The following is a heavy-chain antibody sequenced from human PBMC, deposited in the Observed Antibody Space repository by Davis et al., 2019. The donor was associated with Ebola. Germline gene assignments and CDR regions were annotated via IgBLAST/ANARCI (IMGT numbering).Heavy chain of an antibody. Sequence: GESLKISCAASGFTFSSCAMGWVRQAPGKGLEWVAVISYDGSNKYYADSVKGRFTISRDNSKNTLYLQMSSLRAEDTAVYYCARDLPGGDWYFDLWGRGTLVTVSS. J-gene: IGHJ2*01. V-gene: IGHV3-30*04. CDR2: ISYDGSNK. CDR1: GFTFSSCA. CDR3: ARDLPGGDWYFDL. D-gene: IGHD1-14*01.